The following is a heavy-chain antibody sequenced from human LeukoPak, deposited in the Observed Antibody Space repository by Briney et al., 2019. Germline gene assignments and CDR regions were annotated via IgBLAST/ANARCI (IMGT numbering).Heavy chain of an antibody. CDR1: GFTVSNNY. V-gene: IGHV3-53*01. CDR3: AKVTSYSDAFDI. D-gene: IGHD1-26*01. Sequence: GGSLRLSCAASGFTVSNNYMSWVRQAPGKGLEWVSIIYSGGSTYYADSVKGRFTISRDNSKNTLFLQMNSLRAEDTAVYYCAKVTSYSDAFDIWGQGTMVTVSS. CDR2: IYSGGST. J-gene: IGHJ3*02.